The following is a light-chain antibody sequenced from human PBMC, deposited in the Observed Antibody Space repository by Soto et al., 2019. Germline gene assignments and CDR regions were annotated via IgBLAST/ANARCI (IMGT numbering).Light chain of an antibody. J-gene: IGKJ1*01. CDR1: QSVSSSY. Sequence: EIVLTQSPATLSVSPGERATLSCRASQSVSSSYLAWYQQKPGQAPRLLIYGASTRATGIPARFSGSGSGTEFTLTISSLQSEEFAVYYCQQYNNGPATVGQGTKVDIK. V-gene: IGKV3-15*01. CDR2: GAS. CDR3: QQYNNGPAT.